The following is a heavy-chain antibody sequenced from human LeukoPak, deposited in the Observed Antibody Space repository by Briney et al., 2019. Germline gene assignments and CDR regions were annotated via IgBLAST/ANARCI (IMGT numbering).Heavy chain of an antibody. V-gene: IGHV3-66*01. CDR3: ARDLNYRMDV. J-gene: IGHJ6*02. CDR1: GFTVSSNY. Sequence: PGGSLRLSCAASGFTVSSNYLSCVRQAPGKGLEWVSVIDSGVSTYYADSVKGRFTISRDNSKNTLYLQMNSLRAEDTAVYYCARDLNYRMDVWGQGTTVTVSS. CDR2: IDSGVST.